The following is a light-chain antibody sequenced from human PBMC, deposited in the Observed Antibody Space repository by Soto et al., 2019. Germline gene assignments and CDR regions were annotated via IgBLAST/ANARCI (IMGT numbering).Light chain of an antibody. CDR3: SSYTSSSTYV. CDR1: SSDIGESNY. J-gene: IGLJ1*01. V-gene: IGLV2-14*01. CDR2: EVS. Sequence: QSVLTQPASVSGSPGQSITISCTGTSSDIGESNYVSWYQQHPGKAPKLMIYEVSNRPSGVSNRFSGSKSGNTASLTISGLQAEDEADYYCSSYTSSSTYVFGTGTKVTVL.